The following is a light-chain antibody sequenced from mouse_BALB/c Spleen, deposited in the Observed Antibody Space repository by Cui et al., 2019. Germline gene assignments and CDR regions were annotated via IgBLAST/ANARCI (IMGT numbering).Light chain of an antibody. V-gene: IGKV4-55*01. CDR3: QQWSSYPRT. Sequence: QIVLTQSPAIMSASQGEKVTTPCSASSSVSYMYWYQQKPGSSPRLLIYDTSNLASGVPVRFSGSGSGTSYSLTISRMEAEDAATYYCQQWSSYPRTFGGGTKLEIK. CDR2: DTS. CDR1: SSVSY. J-gene: IGKJ1*01.